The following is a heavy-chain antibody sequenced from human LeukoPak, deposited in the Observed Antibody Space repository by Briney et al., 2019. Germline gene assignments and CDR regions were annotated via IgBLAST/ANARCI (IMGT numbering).Heavy chain of an antibody. D-gene: IGHD3-16*01. Sequence: GGSLRLSCAASGFTFSDYWMTWVRQAPGKGLEWVANIKQDGSEKYYVDSVKGRFTISRDNAKNSLYLQMSNLRAEDTAVYFCARGGGLDVWGQGATVTVSS. CDR1: GFTFSDYW. J-gene: IGHJ6*02. CDR2: IKQDGSEK. V-gene: IGHV3-7*03. CDR3: ARGGGLDV.